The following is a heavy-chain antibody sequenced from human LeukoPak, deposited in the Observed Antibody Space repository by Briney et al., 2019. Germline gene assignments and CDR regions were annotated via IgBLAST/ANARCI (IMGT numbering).Heavy chain of an antibody. CDR1: GYTFTSYD. J-gene: IGHJ6*03. Sequence: GASVKVSCKASGYTFTSYDISWVRQATGQGLEWMGWMNPNSGDTGYAQKFQGRVTMTRNTSISTAYMELSSLRSEDTAVYYCARGQLWFSYYYYMDVWGKGTTVTVSS. CDR3: ARGQLWFSYYYYMDV. CDR2: MNPNSGDT. D-gene: IGHD5-18*01. V-gene: IGHV1-8*01.